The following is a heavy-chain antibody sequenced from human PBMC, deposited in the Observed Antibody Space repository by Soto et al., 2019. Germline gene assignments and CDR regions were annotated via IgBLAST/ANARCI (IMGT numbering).Heavy chain of an antibody. V-gene: IGHV3-64*01. J-gene: IGHJ4*02. D-gene: IGHD2-15*01. CDR2: IRSNGGSA. CDR3: ARRGYGTCYGCYDY. Sequence: EVQLVESGGGVVQPGGSLRLSCAASGFTFSYYAIHWVRQAPGKGLEYVSAIRSNGGSASYANSVRGRFTISRDDSKNTVYLQMGSLRAEDMAVYYCARRGYGTCYGCYDYWGQGTLVTVSS. CDR1: GFTFSYYA.